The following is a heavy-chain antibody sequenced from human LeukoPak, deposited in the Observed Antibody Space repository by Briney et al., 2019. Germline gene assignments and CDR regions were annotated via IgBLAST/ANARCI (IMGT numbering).Heavy chain of an antibody. CDR1: GGTFSSYA. D-gene: IGHD6-19*01. V-gene: IGHV1-69*04. J-gene: IGHJ4*02. Sequence: SVKVSCKASGGTFSSYAISWVRQAPGQGLEWMGRIIPILGIANCAQKFQGRVTITADKSTSTAYMELSSLRSEDTAVYYCARDDSSGYKGFDYWGQGTLVTVSS. CDR2: IIPILGIA. CDR3: ARDDSSGYKGFDY.